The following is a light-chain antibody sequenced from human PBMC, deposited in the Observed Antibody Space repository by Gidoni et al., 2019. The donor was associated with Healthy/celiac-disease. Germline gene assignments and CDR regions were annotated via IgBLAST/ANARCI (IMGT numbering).Light chain of an antibody. V-gene: IGLV5-45*03. CDR3: MIWHSSAWV. CDR1: SGINVGTYR. J-gene: IGLJ3*02. CDR2: YKSDSDK. Sequence: QAVLTQPSSLSASPGASARLTCTLRSGINVGTYRIYWYQQKPGSPPQYLLRYKSDSDKQQGSGVPSRFSGSKDASANAGISLISGLQSEDEADYYCMIWHSSAWVFGGGTKLTVL.